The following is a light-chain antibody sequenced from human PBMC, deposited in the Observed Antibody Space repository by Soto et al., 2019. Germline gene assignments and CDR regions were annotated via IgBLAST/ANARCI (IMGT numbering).Light chain of an antibody. V-gene: IGLV8-61*01. CDR3: VLYIGTGLV. J-gene: IGLJ7*01. CDR1: SGSVLTSHY. Sequence: QTVVTHDPSFSVSPVGTVTLTCGLTSGSVLTSHYTSWFQQTPGQPPRTLIYSTKSRSPGVPDRFSGSILGNKGALTITGAQADDEGDYYCVLYIGTGLVFGGGTQLTVL. CDR2: STK.